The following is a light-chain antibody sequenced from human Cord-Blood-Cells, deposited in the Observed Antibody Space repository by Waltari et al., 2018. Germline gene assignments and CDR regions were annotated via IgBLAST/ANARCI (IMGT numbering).Light chain of an antibody. CDR2: EGS. Sequence: QSALTQPASVSGSPGQSITISCTGTSSDVGSYNLVSLYQQHPGKAPKLMIYEGSKRPSGVSNRFSGSKAGNTASLTISGLQAEDEADYCCCSYAGSSTWVFGGGTKLTVL. J-gene: IGLJ3*02. V-gene: IGLV2-23*01. CDR3: CSYAGSSTWV. CDR1: SSDVGSYNL.